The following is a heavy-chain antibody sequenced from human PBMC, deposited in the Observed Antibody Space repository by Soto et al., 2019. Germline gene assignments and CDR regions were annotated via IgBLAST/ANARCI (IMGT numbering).Heavy chain of an antibody. D-gene: IGHD6-6*01. CDR2: IWYDGSNK. Sequence: QVQLVESGGGVVQPGRSLRLSCAASGFTFSNYGMHWVRQAPGKGLEWVAVIWYDGSNKDYADSVKGRFTISRDNSKNTLALQMKSLRAEDTAVYYCAREKAARTSYYGLDVWGQGTTVTVSS. J-gene: IGHJ6*02. V-gene: IGHV3-33*01. CDR1: GFTFSNYG. CDR3: AREKAARTSYYGLDV.